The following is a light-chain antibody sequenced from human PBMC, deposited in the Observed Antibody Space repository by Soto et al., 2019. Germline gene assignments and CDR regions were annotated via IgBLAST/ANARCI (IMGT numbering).Light chain of an antibody. V-gene: IGKV3-20*01. CDR3: QQYGSSGT. Sequence: EIVLTQSPGTLSLSPGERATLSCRASQSISDTLALYQLKPGQAPRLLIYGASNRATGIPDRFSGSGSGTDFTLTISRLEPEDFAVYYCQQYGSSGTFGHGTKVDIK. CDR2: GAS. J-gene: IGKJ1*01. CDR1: QSISDT.